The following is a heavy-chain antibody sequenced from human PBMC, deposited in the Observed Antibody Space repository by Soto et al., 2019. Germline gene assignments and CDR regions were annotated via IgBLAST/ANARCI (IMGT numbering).Heavy chain of an antibody. V-gene: IGHV1-2*02. D-gene: IGHD2-21*02. J-gene: IGHJ5*02. CDR3: ARVNIVVVTANWFDP. CDR2: INPNSGGT. CDR1: GYTFTGYY. Sequence: GSSVKVSCQASGYTFTGYYMHWVRQAPGQGLEWMGWINPNSGGTNYAQKFQGRVTMTRDTTISTAYMELSRLRSDDTAAYYCARVNIVVVTANWFDPWGQGTLVTVAS.